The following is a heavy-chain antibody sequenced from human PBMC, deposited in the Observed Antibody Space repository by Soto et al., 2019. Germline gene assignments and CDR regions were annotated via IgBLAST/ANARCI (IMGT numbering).Heavy chain of an antibody. CDR1: GGSFSAYY. D-gene: IGHD4-17*01. Sequence: SETLSLTCAASGGSFSAYYWSWIRQPPGRGLEWIGEINHNGNSNYNPALESRVTISVDTSKNQFSLKLSSVTAADTAVYYCARRYGVYFDYWGQGTLVTVSS. CDR2: INHNGNS. CDR3: ARRYGVYFDY. V-gene: IGHV4-34*01. J-gene: IGHJ4*02.